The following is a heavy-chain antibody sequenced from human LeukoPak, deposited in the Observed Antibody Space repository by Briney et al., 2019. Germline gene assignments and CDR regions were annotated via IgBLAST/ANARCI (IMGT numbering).Heavy chain of an antibody. CDR3: ARTQYYYGSGSPDY. CDR2: ISSSGTTI. D-gene: IGHD3-10*01. CDR1: GFTFSGYE. Sequence: GGSLRLSCAASGFTFSGYEMNWVRQAPGKGLEWVSYISSSGTTIYYADSVKGRFTISRDNAKNSLYLQMNSLRAEDTAVYYCARTQYYYGSGSPDYWGQGTLVTVSS. J-gene: IGHJ4*02. V-gene: IGHV3-48*03.